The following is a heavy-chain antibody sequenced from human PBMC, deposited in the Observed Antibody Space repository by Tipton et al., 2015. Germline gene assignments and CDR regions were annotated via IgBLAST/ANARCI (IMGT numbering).Heavy chain of an antibody. D-gene: IGHD5-24*01. V-gene: IGHV4-59*01. CDR2: ISYSGST. Sequence: TLSLTCTVSGVSISSYYWTWIRQPPGKGLEWMGYISYSGSTHYNPSLKRRVTISLDTSKNQFSLTLNSVTAADTAVYYCARDLEHGMDVWGQGTTVTVSS. CDR3: ARDLEHGMDV. CDR1: GVSISSYY. J-gene: IGHJ6*02.